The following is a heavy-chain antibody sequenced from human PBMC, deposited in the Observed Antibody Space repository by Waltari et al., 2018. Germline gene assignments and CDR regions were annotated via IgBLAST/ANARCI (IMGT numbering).Heavy chain of an antibody. D-gene: IGHD3-16*02. Sequence: QVQLQESGPGLVKPSETLSLTCAVYGGSFSGYYWRWIRQPPGKGLEWIGEINHSGSTNYNPSLKSRVTISVDTSKNQFSLKLSSVTAADTAVYYCARVWGSYRYDYYYGMDVWGQGTTVTVSS. V-gene: IGHV4-34*01. CDR3: ARVWGSYRYDYYYGMDV. CDR1: GGSFSGYY. J-gene: IGHJ6*02. CDR2: INHSGST.